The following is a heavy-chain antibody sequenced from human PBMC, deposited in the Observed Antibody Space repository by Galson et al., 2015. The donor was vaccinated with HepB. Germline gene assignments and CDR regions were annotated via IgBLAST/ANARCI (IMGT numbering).Heavy chain of an antibody. CDR2: INHSGST. CDR3: AREYGDYRSDDAFDI. J-gene: IGHJ3*02. D-gene: IGHD4-17*01. CDR1: GGSFSGYY. V-gene: IGHV4-34*01. Sequence: ETLSLTCAVYGGSFSGYYWSWIRQPPGKGLEWIGEINHSGSTNYNPSLKSRVTISVDTSKNQFSLKLSSVTAADTAVYYCAREYGDYRSDDAFDIWGQGTMVTVSS.